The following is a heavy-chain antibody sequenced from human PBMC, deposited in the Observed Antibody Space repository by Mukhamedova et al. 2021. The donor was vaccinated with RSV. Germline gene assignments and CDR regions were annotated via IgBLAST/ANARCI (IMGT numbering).Heavy chain of an antibody. CDR3: ARDSSSLYYYYYGMDV. CDR2: GNT. J-gene: IGHJ6*01. V-gene: IGHV1-3*01. D-gene: IGHD6-13*01. Sequence: GNTKYSQKFQGRVTITRDPSASTAYMELSSLRSEDSAVYYCARDSSSLYYYYYGMDVWGQGTTVTVSS.